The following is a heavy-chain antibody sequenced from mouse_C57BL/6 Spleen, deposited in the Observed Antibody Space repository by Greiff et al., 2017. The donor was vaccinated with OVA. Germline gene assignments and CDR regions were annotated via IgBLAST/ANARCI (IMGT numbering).Heavy chain of an antibody. Sequence: EVKLQQSGPELVKPGASVKISCKASGYTFTDYYMNWVKQSHGKSLEWIGDINPNNGGTSYNQKFKGKATLTVDKSSSTAYMELRSLTSEDSAVYYCARCGRENVHYAMDYWGQGTSVTVSS. CDR3: ARCGRENVHYAMDY. CDR1: GYTFTDYY. CDR2: INPNNGGT. V-gene: IGHV1-26*01. J-gene: IGHJ4*01.